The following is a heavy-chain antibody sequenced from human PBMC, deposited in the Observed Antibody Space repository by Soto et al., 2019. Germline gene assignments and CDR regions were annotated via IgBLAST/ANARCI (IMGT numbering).Heavy chain of an antibody. CDR2: INHSGST. D-gene: IGHD5-12*01. J-gene: IGHJ6*02. Sequence: LSLTCAVYGGSFSGYYWSWIRQPPGKGLEWIGEINHSGSTNYNPSLKSRVTISVDTSKNQFSLKLSSVTAADTAVYYCARFPVWLYYYYGMDVWGQGTTVTVSS. CDR3: ARFPVWLYYYYGMDV. CDR1: GGSFSGYY. V-gene: IGHV4-34*01.